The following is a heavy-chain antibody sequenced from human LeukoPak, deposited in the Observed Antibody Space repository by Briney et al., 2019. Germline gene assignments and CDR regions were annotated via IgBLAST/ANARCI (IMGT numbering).Heavy chain of an antibody. Sequence: GGCLRLSCAASGFTFSSYSMNWVRQAPGKGLEWVSSISSSSSYIYYADSVKGRFTISRDNSKNTLYLQMNSLRAEDTAVYYCARDPVFVAGTGFDYWGQGTLVTVSS. CDR2: ISSSSSYI. J-gene: IGHJ4*02. V-gene: IGHV3-21*04. CDR3: ARDPVFVAGTGFDY. CDR1: GFTFSSYS. D-gene: IGHD1-1*01.